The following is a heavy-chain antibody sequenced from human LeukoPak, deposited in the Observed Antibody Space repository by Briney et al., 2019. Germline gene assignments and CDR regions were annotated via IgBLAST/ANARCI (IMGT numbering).Heavy chain of an antibody. J-gene: IGHJ4*02. D-gene: IGHD3-3*01. Sequence: SSETLSLTCAVYGGSFSGYYWSWIRQPPGKGLEWIGEINHSGSTNQNPSLKSRVTISLDTSKSQFSLKVRYVTAADTAVYYCARGLNDSWTGENYWGQGTLVTVSS. CDR1: GGSFSGYY. CDR3: ARGLNDSWTGENY. CDR2: INHSGST. V-gene: IGHV4-34*01.